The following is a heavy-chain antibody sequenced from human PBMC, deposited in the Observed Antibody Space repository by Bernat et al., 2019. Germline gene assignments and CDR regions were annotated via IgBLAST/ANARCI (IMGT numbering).Heavy chain of an antibody. V-gene: IGHV3-33*01. Sequence: QVQLVESGGGVVQPGRSLRLSCAASGFTFSSYGMHWVRQAPGKGLEWVAGIWYDGSNKYYADSVKGRFTISRDNSKNTLYLQMNSLRAEDTAVYYCARDGYYDFWSGYTYYFDYWGQGTLVTVSS. CDR1: GFTFSSYG. CDR2: IWYDGSNK. CDR3: ARDGYYDFWSGYTYYFDY. D-gene: IGHD3-3*01. J-gene: IGHJ4*02.